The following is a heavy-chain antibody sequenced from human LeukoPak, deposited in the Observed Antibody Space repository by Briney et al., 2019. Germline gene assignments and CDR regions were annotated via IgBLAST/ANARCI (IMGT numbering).Heavy chain of an antibody. CDR1: GYTFTSYG. CDR3: TRTLVGSWYDAFDI. CDR2: ISAYNGNT. D-gene: IGHD6-13*01. Sequence: GASVKVSCKASGYTFTSYGISWVRQAPGQGLEWMGWISAYNGNTNYAQKLQGRVTMTTDTSTSTAYMELRSLRSDDTAVYYCTRTLVGSWYDAFDIWGQGTMVTVSS. J-gene: IGHJ3*02. V-gene: IGHV1-18*01.